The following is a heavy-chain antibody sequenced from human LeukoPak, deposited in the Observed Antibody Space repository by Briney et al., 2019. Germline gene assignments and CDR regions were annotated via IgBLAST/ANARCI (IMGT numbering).Heavy chain of an antibody. CDR3: AKSSHRVATINFDY. Sequence: GGSLRLSCAASGFTFSSSWMHWVRQAPGKGLEWASAISGSGGSTYYAGSVKGRFTISRDNSKNTLYLQMNSLRAEDTAVYYCAKSSHRVATINFDYWGQGTLVTVSS. CDR2: ISGSGGST. CDR1: GFTFSSSW. V-gene: IGHV3-23*01. D-gene: IGHD5-12*01. J-gene: IGHJ4*02.